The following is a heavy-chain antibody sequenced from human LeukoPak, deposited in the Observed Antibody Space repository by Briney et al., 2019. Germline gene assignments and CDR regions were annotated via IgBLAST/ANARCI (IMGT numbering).Heavy chain of an antibody. CDR2: ISSSSYI. CDR1: GFTFSSYS. J-gene: IGHJ4*02. D-gene: IGHD2-2*01. CDR3: ARGRNYGYCSSTSCYDYFDY. Sequence: PGGSLRLSCAASGFTFSSYSMNWVRQAPGKGLEWVSSISSSSYIYYADSVKGRFTISRDNAKNSLYLQMNSLRAEDTAVYYCARGRNYGYCSSTSCYDYFDYWGQGTLVTVSS. V-gene: IGHV3-21*01.